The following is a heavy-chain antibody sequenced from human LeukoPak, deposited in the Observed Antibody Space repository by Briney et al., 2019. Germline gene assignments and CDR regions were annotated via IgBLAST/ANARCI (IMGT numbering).Heavy chain of an antibody. D-gene: IGHD1-26*01. V-gene: IGHV4-61*02. CDR1: VGSISSGSYS. CDR3: ARDTWDSSAFDI. Sequence: SQTLSLTCTVSVGSISSGSYSWNWIRQPAGKGLEWIGRVYTTGSTNYNASLKSRVTISLDTSKNQFSLKLTSVTAADTAVYYCARDTWDSSAFDIWGQGTMVTVSS. CDR2: VYTTGST. J-gene: IGHJ3*02.